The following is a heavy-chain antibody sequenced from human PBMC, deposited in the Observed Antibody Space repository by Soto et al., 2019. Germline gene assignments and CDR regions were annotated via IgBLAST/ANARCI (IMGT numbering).Heavy chain of an antibody. CDR2: ISPSTGDT. J-gene: IGHJ2*01. V-gene: IGHV1-18*01. CDR3: VRCDCSVGSCYTCWHFDL. CDR1: GYTFMNYA. D-gene: IGHD2-15*01. Sequence: QVQLVQSGAEVKEPGASVKLSCQASGYTFMNYAISWVRQAPGQGLEWMGWISPSTGDTDQAQNFQGRVTMTLDTSTNTANLELRTLRSDDSAIYYCVRCDCSVGSCYTCWHFDLWGRGTLVTVSS.